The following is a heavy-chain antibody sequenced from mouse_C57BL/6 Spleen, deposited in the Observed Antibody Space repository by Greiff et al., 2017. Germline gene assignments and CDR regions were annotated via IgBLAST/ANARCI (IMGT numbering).Heavy chain of an antibody. CDR1: GYTFTDYA. D-gene: IGHD2-1*01. CDR3: RYGNPFDY. J-gene: IGHJ2*01. V-gene: IGHV1-67*01. Sequence: VQLQQSGPELVRPGVSVKISCKGSGYTFTDYAMHWVKQSHAKSLEWIGVISTYYGDASYNQKFKDKATMTVDQSSSTAYMELARLTSEDSAFYYWRYGNPFDYWGQGTTLTVSS. CDR2: ISTYYGDA.